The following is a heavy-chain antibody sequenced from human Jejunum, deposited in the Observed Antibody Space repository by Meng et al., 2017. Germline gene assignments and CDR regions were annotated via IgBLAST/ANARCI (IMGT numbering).Heavy chain of an antibody. CDR1: QFTFRSYK. CDR2: ISSSADTI. CDR3: AREYSSGWNFDF. D-gene: IGHD6-19*01. V-gene: IGHV3-48*03. Sequence: GESLKISCAASQFTFRSYKFHWVRQAPGKGLEWVSYISSSADTIHYADSVKGRFTISRDHAKNSLYLQMNSLRAEDTAVYYCAREYSSGWNFDFWGQGTLVTVSS. J-gene: IGHJ4*02.